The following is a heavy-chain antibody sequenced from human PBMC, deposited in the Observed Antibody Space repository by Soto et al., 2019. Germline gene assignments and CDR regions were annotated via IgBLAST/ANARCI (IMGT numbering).Heavy chain of an antibody. Sequence: GGSLRLSCAASGFTFDDYAMHWVRQAPGKGLEWVSSISSSSSYIYYADSVKGRFTISRDNAKNSLYLQMNSLRAEDTAVYYCARDAAGDYIWGETYYFDYWGQGTLVTVSS. J-gene: IGHJ4*02. V-gene: IGHV3-21*01. CDR1: GFTFDDYA. CDR3: ARDAAGDYIWGETYYFDY. CDR2: ISSSSSYI. D-gene: IGHD3-16*01.